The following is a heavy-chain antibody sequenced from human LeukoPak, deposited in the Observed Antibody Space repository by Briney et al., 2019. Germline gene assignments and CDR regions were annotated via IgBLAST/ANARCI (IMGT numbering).Heavy chain of an antibody. CDR1: GYTLTELS. CDR2: FDPEDGET. V-gene: IGHV1-24*01. Sequence: ASVKVSCKVSGYTLTELSMHWVRQAPGKGREWMGGFDPEDGETIYAQKFQGRGPMTEDTSTDTAYMELSSLRSEDTAVYYCATLPYSSGWLDYWGQGPLVSVSS. D-gene: IGHD6-19*01. CDR3: ATLPYSSGWLDY. J-gene: IGHJ4*02.